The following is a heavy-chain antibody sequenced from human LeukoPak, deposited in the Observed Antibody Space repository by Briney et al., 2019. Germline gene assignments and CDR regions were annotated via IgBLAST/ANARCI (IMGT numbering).Heavy chain of an antibody. CDR2: ISYDGSNK. J-gene: IGHJ4*02. CDR3: ARDFSSAMVTLPFDY. V-gene: IGHV3-30-3*01. Sequence: GGSLRLSCAASGFTFSNYAVHWVRQAPGKGLEWVAVISYDGSNKYYADSVKGRFTISRDNSKNTLYLQMNSLRAEDTAVYYCARDFSSAMVTLPFDYWGQGTLVTVSS. D-gene: IGHD5-18*01. CDR1: GFTFSNYA.